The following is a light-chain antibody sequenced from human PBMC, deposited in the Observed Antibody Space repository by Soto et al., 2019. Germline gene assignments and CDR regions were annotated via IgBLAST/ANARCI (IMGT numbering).Light chain of an antibody. V-gene: IGLV2-8*01. CDR3: SSYVGSNNLV. CDR2: ELS. CDR1: SSDVGGYNY. J-gene: IGLJ1*01. Sequence: QSVLTQPPSASGSPGQSVTISCTGTSSDVGGYNYVSWYQQHPGKAPKLLIYELSKRPSGVPDRFSGSKSGNTASLTVSGLQAEYEADYYCSSYVGSNNLVFGTGTKLTVL.